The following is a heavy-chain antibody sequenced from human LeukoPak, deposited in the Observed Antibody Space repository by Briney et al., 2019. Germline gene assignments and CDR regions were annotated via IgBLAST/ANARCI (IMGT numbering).Heavy chain of an antibody. CDR2: INPSGDST. CDR3: ARGALNYYDSSGYYY. CDR1: GYTFTSYY. J-gene: IGHJ4*02. D-gene: IGHD3-22*01. V-gene: IGHV1-46*01. Sequence: GASVKVSCKASGYTFTSYYMHWVRQAPGQGLEWMGIINPSGDSTSYAQKFQGRVTMTRDTSTSTVYMELSSLRSEDTAVYYCARGALNYYDSSGYYYWGQGTLVTVSS.